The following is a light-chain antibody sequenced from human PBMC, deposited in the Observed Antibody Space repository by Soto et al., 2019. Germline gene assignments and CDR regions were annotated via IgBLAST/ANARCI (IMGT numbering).Light chain of an antibody. CDR1: NIGSKS. Sequence: SYELTQPPSVSVAPGRTARITSGGNNIGSKSVHWYQQKPGQAPVLVIYYDSDRPSGIPERFSGSNSGNTATLTIGRVEAGDEADYYCQVWDSSSDHAVFGGGTQLTVL. CDR3: QVWDSSSDHAV. V-gene: IGLV3-21*04. J-gene: IGLJ7*01. CDR2: YDS.